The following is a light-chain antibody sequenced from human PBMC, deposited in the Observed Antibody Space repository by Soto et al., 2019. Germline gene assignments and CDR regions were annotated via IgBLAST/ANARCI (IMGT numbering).Light chain of an antibody. CDR1: QSVDGY. J-gene: IGKJ5*01. Sequence: EVVMTQSPATLSVSLGESATLSCRASQSVDGYLAWYQQKPGQATRLLIYGASTRATGVTARFRGGGSGTEFTLTLSSLQSEDSAVYYCQQYHKWPPITFGQGTRLEIK. V-gene: IGKV3-15*01. CDR2: GAS. CDR3: QQYHKWPPIT.